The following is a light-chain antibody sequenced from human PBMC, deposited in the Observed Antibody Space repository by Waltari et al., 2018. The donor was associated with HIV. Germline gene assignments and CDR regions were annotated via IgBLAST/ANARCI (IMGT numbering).Light chain of an antibody. Sequence: EIVLTQSPATLSLSPGERATLSCRASQSVSSYLAWYQQKPGQAPRLLIYDASNRATGNPARFRGRGSWTNFPLTLRSLGPEGFAVYYCQQRSNWPPEYTFGQGTKLEIK. V-gene: IGKV3-11*01. J-gene: IGKJ2*01. CDR3: QQRSNWPPEYT. CDR1: QSVSSY. CDR2: DAS.